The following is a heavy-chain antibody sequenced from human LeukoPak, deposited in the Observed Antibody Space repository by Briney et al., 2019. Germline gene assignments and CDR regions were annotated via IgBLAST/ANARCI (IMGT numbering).Heavy chain of an antibody. CDR3: AKTQGYYDA. J-gene: IGHJ5*02. Sequence: GGSLRLSCVASGFTLSNYAMSWVRQAPGKGLELVSGIWGTDDKTVYGDAVKGRFTISRDNSKNTLYLQMNSLRADDTAVYYCAKTQGYYDAWGQGALVTVSS. D-gene: IGHD2-15*01. CDR2: IWGTDDKT. V-gene: IGHV3-23*01. CDR1: GFTLSNYA.